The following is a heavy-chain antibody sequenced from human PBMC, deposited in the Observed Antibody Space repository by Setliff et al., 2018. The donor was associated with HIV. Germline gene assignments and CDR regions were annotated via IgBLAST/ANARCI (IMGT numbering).Heavy chain of an antibody. Sequence: SETLSLTCVVAAHSIDNKYSWCWIRQPPGRGLEWIGTVYHTGTASYKSSLTSRVAISIDTSNNRFSLRLYSEAAAGTAIYYCAGQNYYDISGYYERPLEFDYWGQGTLVTVSS. V-gene: IGHV4-38-2*01. CDR3: AGQNYYDISGYYERPLEFDY. D-gene: IGHD3-22*01. CDR1: AHSIDNKYS. J-gene: IGHJ4*02. CDR2: VYHTGTA.